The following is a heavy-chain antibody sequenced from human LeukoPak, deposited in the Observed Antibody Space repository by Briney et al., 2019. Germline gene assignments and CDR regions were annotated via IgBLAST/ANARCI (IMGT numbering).Heavy chain of an antibody. J-gene: IGHJ4*02. CDR3: ARGLAARPDY. V-gene: IGHV1-2*06. CDR2: INPNSGST. D-gene: IGHD6-6*01. Sequence: ASVKVSCKASGYTFTGYYMHWVRQARGQGLEWMGRINPNSGSTNYAQKFQGRVTMTRDTSISTAYMELSRLRSDDTAVYYCARGLAARPDYWGQGTLVTVSS. CDR1: GYTFTGYY.